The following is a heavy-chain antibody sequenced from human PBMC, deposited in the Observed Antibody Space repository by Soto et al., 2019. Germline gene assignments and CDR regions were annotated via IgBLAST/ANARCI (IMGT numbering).Heavy chain of an antibody. D-gene: IGHD3-3*01. CDR2: INPNSGGT. Sequence: ASVKVSCTASGYTFTGYYMHWVRQAPGQGLEWMGWINPNSGGTNYAQKFQGWVTMTRDTSISTAYMELSRLRSDDTAVYYCARGVRITIFGVVIPQSNWFDPWGQGTLVTVSS. J-gene: IGHJ5*02. CDR1: GYTFTGYY. V-gene: IGHV1-2*04. CDR3: ARGVRITIFGVVIPQSNWFDP.